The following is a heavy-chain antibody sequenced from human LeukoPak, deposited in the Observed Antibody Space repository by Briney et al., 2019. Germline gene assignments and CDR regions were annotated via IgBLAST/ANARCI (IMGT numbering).Heavy chain of an antibody. CDR2: ISGTGGGT. V-gene: IGHV3-23*01. CDR3: AKVRSYYGSGSF. CDR1: GFTFNTYA. D-gene: IGHD3-10*01. J-gene: IGHJ4*02. Sequence: PGGSLRLSCAASGFTFNTYAMSWVRQAPGKGLEWVSSISGTGGGTYYADSVKGRFTISRDNSKNTLYLQMNSLRAEDTAVYYCAKVRSYYGSGSFWGQGTLVTVSS.